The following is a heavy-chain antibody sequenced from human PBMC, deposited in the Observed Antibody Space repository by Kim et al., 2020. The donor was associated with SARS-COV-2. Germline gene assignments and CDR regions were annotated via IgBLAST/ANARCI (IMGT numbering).Heavy chain of an antibody. V-gene: IGHV1-69*01. J-gene: IGHJ3*02. Sequence: KFQGRVTITADESTSTAYMELSSLRSEDTAVYYCASFFVRTSTTDDAFDIWGQGTMVTVSS. D-gene: IGHD2-2*01. CDR3: ASFFVRTSTTDDAFDI.